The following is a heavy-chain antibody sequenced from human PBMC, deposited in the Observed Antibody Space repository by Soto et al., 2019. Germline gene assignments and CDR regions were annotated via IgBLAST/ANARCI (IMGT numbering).Heavy chain of an antibody. Sequence: EVHLVESGGGLIKPGGSLRLSCAASGFTFSSAWFNWVRQAPGKGLEWVGRIKSQNDGGTTDYAAPVRDRFTISKDDSKNTLYLQMNSLKTEDTGVYFRTADLPAFIPQVDSSGQGTLVTVSS. D-gene: IGHD3-3*02. V-gene: IGHV3-15*07. CDR2: IKSQNDGGTT. CDR1: GFTFSSAW. J-gene: IGHJ4*02. CDR3: TADLPAFIPQVDS.